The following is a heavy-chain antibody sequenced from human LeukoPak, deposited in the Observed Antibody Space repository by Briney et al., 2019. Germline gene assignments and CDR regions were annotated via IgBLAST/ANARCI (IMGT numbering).Heavy chain of an antibody. CDR3: AKLSGYDSIALYYFDY. Sequence: GGSLRLSCAASGFTFSSYSMNWVRQAPGKGLEWVSSISSSSSYIYYADSVKGRLTISRDNSKNTLYLQMNSLRAEDTAVYYCAKLSGYDSIALYYFDYWGQGTLVTVSS. V-gene: IGHV3-21*04. CDR1: GFTFSSYS. CDR2: ISSSSSYI. J-gene: IGHJ4*02. D-gene: IGHD5-12*01.